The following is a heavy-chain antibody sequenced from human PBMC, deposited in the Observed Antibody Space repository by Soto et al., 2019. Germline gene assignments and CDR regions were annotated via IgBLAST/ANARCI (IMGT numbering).Heavy chain of an antibody. V-gene: IGHV3-48*02. D-gene: IGHD3-22*01. CDR3: AREPRYYYDSSGYLNWFDP. CDR1: VLTFSDYY. Sequence: GGSLRLSCAASVLTFSDYYMNWVRQAPGKGLEWVSYISSSSSTIYYADSVKGRFTISRDNAKNSLYLQMNSLRDEDTAVYYCAREPRYYYDSSGYLNWFDPWGQGTLVTVSS. J-gene: IGHJ5*02. CDR2: ISSSSSTI.